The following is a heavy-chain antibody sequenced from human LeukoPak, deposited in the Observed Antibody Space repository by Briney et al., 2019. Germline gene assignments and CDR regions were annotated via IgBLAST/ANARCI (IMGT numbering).Heavy chain of an antibody. J-gene: IGHJ4*02. CDR1: GYSFTSYW. CDR3: AMRYNWNDLDY. CDR2: IDPSDSYT. Sequence: GESLKISCKGSGYSFTSYWISWVRQMPGKGLEWMGRIDPSDSYTNYSPSFQGRVTISADKSISTAYLQWSSLKASDTAMYYCAMRYNWNDLDYWGQGTLVTVSS. D-gene: IGHD1-1*01. V-gene: IGHV5-10-1*01.